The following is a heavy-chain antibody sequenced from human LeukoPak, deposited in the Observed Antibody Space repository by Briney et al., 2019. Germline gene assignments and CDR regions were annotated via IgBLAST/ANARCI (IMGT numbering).Heavy chain of an antibody. J-gene: IGHJ4*02. V-gene: IGHV3-33*06. CDR1: GFTFSHYG. D-gene: IGHD6-13*01. CDR2: IWYGGSYK. Sequence: PGGSLRLSCAASGFTFSHYGMHWVRQAPGKGLDWVAVIWYGGSYKYYADSVKGRFTISRDNSKNTLYLQMNSLRAEDTAIYFCAKVVQYTASTGTGLDYWGQGTLVTVSS. CDR3: AKVVQYTASTGTGLDY.